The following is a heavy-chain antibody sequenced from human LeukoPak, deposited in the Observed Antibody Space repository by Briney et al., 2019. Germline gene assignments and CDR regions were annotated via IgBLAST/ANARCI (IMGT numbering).Heavy chain of an antibody. CDR1: GYTFTSYG. D-gene: IGHD3-3*01. Sequence: ASVKVSCKASGYTFTSYGISWVRQAPGQGLEWMGWISAYNSNTNYAQKLQGRVTMTTDTSTSTAHMELRSLRSDDTAVYYCARDPEWSLGPQLDYWGQGTLVTVSS. J-gene: IGHJ4*02. CDR3: ARDPEWSLGPQLDY. V-gene: IGHV1-18*01. CDR2: ISAYNSNT.